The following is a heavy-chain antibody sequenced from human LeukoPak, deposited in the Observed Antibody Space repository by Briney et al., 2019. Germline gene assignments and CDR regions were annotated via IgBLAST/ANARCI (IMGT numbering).Heavy chain of an antibody. Sequence: GGSLRLSCAASGFTFSDYYMTWTPQPPGKGLEGFQYISSSGSIIYYADSVKGRFIISRDNAKNSLYLQMNSLRAEDTAVYFCARVGYDSSGRFDYWGQGTLVTVSS. J-gene: IGHJ4*02. CDR3: ARVGYDSSGRFDY. D-gene: IGHD3-22*01. CDR2: ISSSGSII. V-gene: IGHV3-11*04. CDR1: GFTFSDYY.